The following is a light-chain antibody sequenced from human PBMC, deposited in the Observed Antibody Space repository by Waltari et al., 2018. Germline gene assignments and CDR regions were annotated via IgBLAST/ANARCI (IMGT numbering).Light chain of an antibody. CDR2: ANY. CDR3: ATWDDSLSGRV. Sequence: QSVLTQPTSTSGTPVQTVTISCSGSTSNIRTNTVTWYQLLPGTAPKTVIFANYHRPSGVPDRFSASKSGTSASLVISGLQSEDEADYFCATWDDSLSGRVVGGGTKVTVL. V-gene: IGLV1-44*01. J-gene: IGLJ3*02. CDR1: TSNIRTNT.